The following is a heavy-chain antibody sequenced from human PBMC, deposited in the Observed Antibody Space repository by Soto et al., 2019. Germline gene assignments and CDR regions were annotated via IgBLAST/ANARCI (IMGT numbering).Heavy chain of an antibody. CDR2: IYHSGST. Sequence: QLQLRESGSGLVKPSQTLSLTCAVSGGSISSGGYSWSWIRQPPGKGLEWIGYIYHSGSTYYNPSLKSRVTISVDRSKNQFSLKLTSVTAADTAVYYCARVPSPWGQGTLVTVSS. CDR1: GGSISSGGYS. J-gene: IGHJ5*02. V-gene: IGHV4-30-2*01. CDR3: ARVPSP.